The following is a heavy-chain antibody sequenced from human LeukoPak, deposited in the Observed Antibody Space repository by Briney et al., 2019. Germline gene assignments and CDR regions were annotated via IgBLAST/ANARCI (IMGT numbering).Heavy chain of an antibody. J-gene: IGHJ5*02. CDR2: IYTSGST. CDR1: GGSISSYY. V-gene: IGHV4-4*07. Sequence: SETLSLTCTVSGGSISSYYWSWIRQPAGKGLEWIGRIYTSGSTNYNPSLKSRVTLSVDTSKNQFSLKLSSVTAADTAVYYCARDTAPSRWFDPWGQGTLVTVSS. D-gene: IGHD4-17*01. CDR3: ARDTAPSRWFDP.